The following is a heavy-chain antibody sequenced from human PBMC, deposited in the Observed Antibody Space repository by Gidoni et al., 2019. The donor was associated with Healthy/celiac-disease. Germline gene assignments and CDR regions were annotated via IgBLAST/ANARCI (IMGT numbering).Heavy chain of an antibody. CDR1: GVTVSSNY. CDR3: ASGTTVTVAFFY. V-gene: IGHV3-53*01. D-gene: IGHD4-17*01. CDR2: IYSGGST. Sequence: EAKGVEAGGGEIQPGGSGRPAWAASGVTVSSNYMSWVRQAPGKGLEGVSVIYSGGSTYYAYSVKGRFTISSDNSTNTLYLQLNSLRAEDTAVYYCASGTTVTVAFFYWGQGTLVTVSS. J-gene: IGHJ4*02.